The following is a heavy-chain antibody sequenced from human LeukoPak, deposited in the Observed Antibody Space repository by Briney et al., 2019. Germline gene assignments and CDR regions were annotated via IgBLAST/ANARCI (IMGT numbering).Heavy chain of an antibody. CDR2: INHSGST. D-gene: IGHD1-26*01. CDR3: ARGPARIVGATRDFDY. Sequence: SETLSPTCTVSGGSISSYYWSWIRQPPGKGLEWIGEINHSGSTNYNPSLKSRVTISVDTSKNQFSLKLSSVTAADTAVYYCARGPARIVGATRDFDYWGQGTLVTVSS. V-gene: IGHV4-34*01. CDR1: GGSISSYY. J-gene: IGHJ4*02.